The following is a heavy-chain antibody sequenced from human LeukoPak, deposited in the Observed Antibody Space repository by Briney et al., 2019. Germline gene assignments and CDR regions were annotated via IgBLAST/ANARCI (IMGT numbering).Heavy chain of an antibody. V-gene: IGHV1-8*01. D-gene: IGHD4-11*01. CDR3: ARGMTTVTPSYYYYYMDV. J-gene: IGHJ6*03. Sequence: GASVKVSCKASGYTFTSYGINWVRQATGQGLEWMGWMNPNSGNTGYAQKFQGRVTITADESTSTAYMELSSLRSEDTAVYYCARGMTTVTPSYYYYYMDVWGKGTTVTISS. CDR2: MNPNSGNT. CDR1: GYTFTSYG.